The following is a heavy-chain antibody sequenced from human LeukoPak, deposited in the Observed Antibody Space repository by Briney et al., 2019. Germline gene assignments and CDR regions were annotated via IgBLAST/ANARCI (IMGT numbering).Heavy chain of an antibody. V-gene: IGHV4-30-4*01. CDR2: TYYSGST. J-gene: IGHJ4*02. D-gene: IGHD4-11*01. CDR3: ARGGTTVTPLDY. Sequence: NASETLSLTCTVSGGSISSGDYYWSWIRQPPGKGLEWIGYTYYSGSTYYNPSLKSRVTISVDTSKNQFSLKLSSVTAADTAVYYCARGGTTVTPLDYWGQGTLVTVSS. CDR1: GGSISSGDYY.